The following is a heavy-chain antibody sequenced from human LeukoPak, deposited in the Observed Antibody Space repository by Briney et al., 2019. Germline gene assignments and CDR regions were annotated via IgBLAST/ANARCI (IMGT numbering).Heavy chain of an antibody. V-gene: IGHV3-49*04. CDR2: IRSKAYGGTT. J-gene: IGHJ3*02. CDR1: GFTFGDYA. Sequence: GGSLRLSCTASGFTFGDYAMSWVRQAPGKGLEWVGFIRSKAYGGTTEYAASVKGRFTISRDDSKSIAYLQMNSLKTEDTAVYYCSPTYYDHVWAFDIWGQGTMVTVSS. D-gene: IGHD3-16*01. CDR3: SPTYYDHVWAFDI.